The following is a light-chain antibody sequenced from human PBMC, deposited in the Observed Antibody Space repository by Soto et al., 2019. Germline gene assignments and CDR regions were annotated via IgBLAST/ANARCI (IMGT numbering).Light chain of an antibody. J-gene: IGKJ1*01. V-gene: IGKV3-15*01. CDR2: AAS. Sequence: EIVMTQSPATLYVSPGERATLSCRATQSVSNKLAWYQQIPGQAPRLLIYAASARVTGVPARFSGSGSGTEFTLTFCRLEPEDFAVYYCHQYGGSPQTFGQGTKVDIK. CDR1: QSVSNK. CDR3: HQYGGSPQT.